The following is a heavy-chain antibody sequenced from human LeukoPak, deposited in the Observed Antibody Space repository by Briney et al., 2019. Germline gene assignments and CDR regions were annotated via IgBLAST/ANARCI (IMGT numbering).Heavy chain of an antibody. CDR3: ARGDYDSGHFFDY. CDR2: INPSGGST. V-gene: IGHV1-46*01. CDR1: GYTFTSYY. J-gene: IGHJ4*02. D-gene: IGHD3-16*01. Sequence: ASVKVSCTASGYTFTSYYMHWVRQAPGQGLEWMGIINPSGGSTSFAEKFQGRVTMTRDTSTSTVFMELSSLRSEDTAVYYCARGDYDSGHFFDYWGQGTLVTVSS.